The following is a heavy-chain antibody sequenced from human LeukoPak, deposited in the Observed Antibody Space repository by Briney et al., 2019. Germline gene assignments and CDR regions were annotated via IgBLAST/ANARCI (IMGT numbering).Heavy chain of an antibody. J-gene: IGHJ5*02. V-gene: IGHV3-23*01. CDR1: GFTFSSYA. D-gene: IGHD6-19*01. CDR3: AKDRTAVAGTVDWFDP. Sequence: GGSLRLSCAASGFTFSSYAMSWVRQAPGKGLEWVSAISGGGGSTYYADSVKGRFTISRDHSKNTLYLQMNSLRAEDTAVYYCAKDRTAVAGTVDWFDPWGQGTLVTVSS. CDR2: ISGGGGST.